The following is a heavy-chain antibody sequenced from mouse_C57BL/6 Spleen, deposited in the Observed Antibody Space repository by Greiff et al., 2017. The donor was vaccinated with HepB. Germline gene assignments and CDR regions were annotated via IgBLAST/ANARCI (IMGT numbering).Heavy chain of an antibody. Sequence: QVQLQQSGPELVKPGASVKISCKASGYAFSSSWMNWVKQRPGKGLEWIGRIYPGDGDTNYNGKFKGKATLTADKSSSTAYMQLSSLTSEDSAVYFCARCGSGYYYAMDYWGQGTSVTVSS. CDR1: GYAFSSSW. CDR3: ARCGSGYYYAMDY. J-gene: IGHJ4*01. V-gene: IGHV1-82*01. D-gene: IGHD1-1*01. CDR2: IYPGDGDT.